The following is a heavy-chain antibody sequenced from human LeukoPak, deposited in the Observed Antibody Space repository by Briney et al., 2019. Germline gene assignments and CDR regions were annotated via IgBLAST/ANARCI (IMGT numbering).Heavy chain of an antibody. J-gene: IGHJ5*02. CDR1: GGTFSSYA. Sequence: GASVKVSCKASGGTFSSYAISWVRQAPGQGLEWMGGIIPTFGTANYAQKFQGRVTITADESTSTAYMELSSLRSEDTAAYCCARGRYCSGGSCYSPPWSALNWFDPWGQGTLVTVSS. V-gene: IGHV1-69*13. CDR3: ARGRYCSGGSCYSPPWSALNWFDP. D-gene: IGHD2-15*01. CDR2: IIPTFGTA.